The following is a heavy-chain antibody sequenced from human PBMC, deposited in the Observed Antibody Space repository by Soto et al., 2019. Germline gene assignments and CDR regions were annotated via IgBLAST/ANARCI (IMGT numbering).Heavy chain of an antibody. Sequence: GGSLRLSCAASGFTFSSYGMHWVRQAPGKGLEWVAVIWYDGSNKYYADSVKGRFTISRDNSKNTLYLQMNSLRAEDTAVYYCARDLIGYSSGWAFDYWGQGTLVTVSS. CDR2: IWYDGSNK. CDR3: ARDLIGYSSGWAFDY. J-gene: IGHJ4*02. D-gene: IGHD6-19*01. CDR1: GFTFSSYG. V-gene: IGHV3-33*01.